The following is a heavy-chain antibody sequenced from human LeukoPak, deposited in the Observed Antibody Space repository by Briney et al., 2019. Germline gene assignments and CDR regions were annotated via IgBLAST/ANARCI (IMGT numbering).Heavy chain of an antibody. CDR2: ISSSGSTI. CDR1: GFTFSSYE. Sequence: GGSLRLSCAASGFTFSSYEMNWVRQAPGKGLEWVSYISSSGSTIYYADSVKGRFTISRDNSKNTLYLQMNSLRAEDTAIYYCATYRQVLLPFESWGQGTLVTVSS. V-gene: IGHV3-48*03. J-gene: IGHJ4*02. CDR3: ATYRQVLLPFES. D-gene: IGHD2-8*02.